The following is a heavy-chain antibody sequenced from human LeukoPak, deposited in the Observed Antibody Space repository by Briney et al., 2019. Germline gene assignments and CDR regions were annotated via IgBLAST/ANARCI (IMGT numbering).Heavy chain of an antibody. CDR1: GFTFSSYG. V-gene: IGHV3-30*02. Sequence: GGSLRLSCAASGFTFSSYGMHWVRQAPGKGLEWVAFIRYDGSNKYYADSVKGRLTISRDNSKNTLYLQMNSLRAEDTAVYYCAKDLLPDYGSGSFPDYWGQGTLVTVSS. CDR3: AKDLLPDYGSGSFPDY. J-gene: IGHJ4*02. CDR2: IRYDGSNK. D-gene: IGHD3-10*01.